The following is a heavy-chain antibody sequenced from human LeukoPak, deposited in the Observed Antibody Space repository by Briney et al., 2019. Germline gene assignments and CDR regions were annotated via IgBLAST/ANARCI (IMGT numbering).Heavy chain of an antibody. Sequence: KPGASVKVSCKASGYSFNTYYMNWVRQAPGQGLEWLGWINTDSGGTNYAHKFLDRVTMTRDKANTTAYLELSGLTSDDTAVYYCTRHVITLIRGVTQRREQWFDPWGQGTLVTVSS. CDR1: GYSFNTYY. CDR2: INTDSGGT. CDR3: TRHVITLIRGVTQRREQWFDP. V-gene: IGHV1-2*02. D-gene: IGHD3-10*01. J-gene: IGHJ5*02.